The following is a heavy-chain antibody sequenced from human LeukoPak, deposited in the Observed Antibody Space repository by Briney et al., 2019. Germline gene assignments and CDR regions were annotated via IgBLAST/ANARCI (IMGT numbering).Heavy chain of an antibody. CDR2: IIPIFGTA. CDR1: GGTFSSYA. V-gene: IGHV1-69*05. CDR3: ASRGGYGGNSEVFDY. D-gene: IGHD4-23*01. J-gene: IGHJ4*02. Sequence: GASVKVSCKASGGTFSSYAISWVRQAPGQGLEWMGRIIPIFGTANCAQKFQGRVTITTDESTSTAYMELSSLRSEDTAVYYCASRGGYGGNSEVFDYWGQGTLVTVSS.